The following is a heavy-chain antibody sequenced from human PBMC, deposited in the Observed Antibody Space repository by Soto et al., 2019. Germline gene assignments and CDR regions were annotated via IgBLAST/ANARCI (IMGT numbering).Heavy chain of an antibody. V-gene: IGHV4-34*01. CDR1: GGSFSGYY. CDR3: ARGPEYYYGGSGYVDY. D-gene: IGHD3-22*01. CDR2: INHGGST. J-gene: IGHJ4*02. Sequence: SETLSLTCAVYGGSFSGYYWSWIRRPPGKGLEWIGEINHGGSTSYNPSLKSRVTISLDTSKNQFSLKLSSVTAADTSVYYCARGPEYYYGGSGYVDYRGQGTLVTVSS.